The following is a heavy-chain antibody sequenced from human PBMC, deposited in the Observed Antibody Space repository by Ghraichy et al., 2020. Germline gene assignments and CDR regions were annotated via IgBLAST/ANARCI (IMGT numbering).Heavy chain of an antibody. CDR2: INPNTGGT. J-gene: IGHJ4*02. CDR3: ARDPFDDYGDYFDY. V-gene: IGHV1-2*02. CDR1: RYHFTNPD. Sequence: ASVKVSCKISRYHFTNPDIHWVPQAPGHGLEWMGWINPNTGGTNYPRRFQGRVTMTRDTSITTAYMELTSLTSDDTAVYYCARDPFDDYGDYFDYWGQGTLVFVSS. D-gene: IGHD4/OR15-4a*01.